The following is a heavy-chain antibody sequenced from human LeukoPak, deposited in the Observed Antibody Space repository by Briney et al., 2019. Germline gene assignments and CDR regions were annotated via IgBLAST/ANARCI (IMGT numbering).Heavy chain of an antibody. J-gene: IGHJ3*02. CDR3: ATVCLCGGSCYSMNAFDI. D-gene: IGHD2-15*01. V-gene: IGHV1-24*01. CDR2: FDPEDGET. Sequence: ASVKVSCKVSGYTLTELSMHWVRQAPGKGLEWMGDFDPEDGETIYAQKFQGRVTMTEDTSTDTAYMELSSLRSEDTAVYYCATVCLCGGSCYSMNAFDIWGQGTMVTVSS. CDR1: GYTLTELS.